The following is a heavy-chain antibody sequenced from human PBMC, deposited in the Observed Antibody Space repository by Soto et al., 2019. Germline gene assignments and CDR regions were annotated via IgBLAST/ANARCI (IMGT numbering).Heavy chain of an antibody. D-gene: IGHD5-12*01. CDR2: VYYSGTT. Sequence: SETLSLTCSVSGGSVSDKAYYWSWIRQPPGKRLEWIGYVYYSGTTNYNPSLKSRVTISVDTSKNQFSLKLSSVTAADTAVYYCARWVATTDRYYYYGMDVWGQGTTVTVSS. CDR1: GGSVSDKAYY. CDR3: ARWVATTDRYYYYGMDV. V-gene: IGHV4-61*08. J-gene: IGHJ6*02.